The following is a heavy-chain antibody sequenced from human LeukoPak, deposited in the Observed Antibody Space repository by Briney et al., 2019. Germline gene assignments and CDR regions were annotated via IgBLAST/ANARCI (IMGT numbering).Heavy chain of an antibody. CDR2: IYHSGNT. CDR3: ARGAAAAGTFNHYYYGMDV. CDR1: GDSISSYY. Sequence: SETLSLTCTVSGDSISSYYWSWFRQPPGKGLEWIGYIYHSGNTNSNPSLKSRVTISVDTSKNQFSLKLSSVTAADTAVYYCARGAAAAGTFNHYYYGMDVWGQGTTVTVSS. J-gene: IGHJ6*02. V-gene: IGHV4-59*12. D-gene: IGHD6-13*01.